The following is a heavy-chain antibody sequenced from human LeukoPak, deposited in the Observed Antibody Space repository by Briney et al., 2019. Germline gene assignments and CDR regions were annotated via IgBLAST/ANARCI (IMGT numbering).Heavy chain of an antibody. J-gene: IGHJ4*02. Sequence: LTGGSPRLSCAASGFTFSRYWMHWVRQAPGKGLVWVSRINSDGYSTTYADSVKGRFTISRDNAKNTLYLQMNSLRTEDTAVYYCARDLINYEFWSGLFDYWGQGTLVTVSS. CDR2: INSDGYST. CDR3: ARDLINYEFWSGLFDY. CDR1: GFTFSRYW. V-gene: IGHV3-74*01. D-gene: IGHD3-3*01.